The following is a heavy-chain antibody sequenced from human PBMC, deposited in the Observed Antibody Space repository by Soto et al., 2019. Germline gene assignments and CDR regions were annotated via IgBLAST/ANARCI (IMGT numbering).Heavy chain of an antibody. V-gene: IGHV3-53*01. CDR2: IYSGGST. CDR1: GFTVSSNY. Sequence: EVQLVESGGGLIQPGGSLRLSCAASGFTVSSNYMSWVRQAPGKGLEWVSVIYSGGSTYYADSVKGRFTISRDNSKNTLYLQMNSLRAEDTAVYYCARDRKHYYYYGMDVWGQGTTVTVSS. CDR3: ARDRKHYYYYGMDV. J-gene: IGHJ6*02.